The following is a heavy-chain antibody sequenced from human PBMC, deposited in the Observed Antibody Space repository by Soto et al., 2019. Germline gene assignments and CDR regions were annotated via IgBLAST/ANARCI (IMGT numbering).Heavy chain of an antibody. V-gene: IGHV1-69*02. CDR2: IIPILGIA. CDR1: GGTFSSYT. CDR3: ASYGGNSDYYYCGMDV. Sequence: QVQLVQSGAEVKKPGSSVKVSCKASGGTFSSYTISWVRQAPGQGLEWMGRIIPILGIANYAQKFQGRVTLTADKSTSTAYMELSSLRSEDTAVYYCASYGGNSDYYYCGMDVWGQGTTVTVSS. D-gene: IGHD4-17*01. J-gene: IGHJ6*02.